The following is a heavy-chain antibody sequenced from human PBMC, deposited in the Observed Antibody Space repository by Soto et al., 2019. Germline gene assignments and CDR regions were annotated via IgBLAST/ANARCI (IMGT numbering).Heavy chain of an antibody. J-gene: IGHJ6*02. CDR3: ARGGKPYYYYGMDV. Sequence: QVQLQESGPGLVKPSETLSLTCTVSGGSVSSGSYYWSWIRQPPGKGLEWIGYIYYSGSTNYNPPRKSRVTISLDTSKNQFSLKLSSVTAADTAVYYCARGGKPYYYYGMDVWGQGTTVTVSS. D-gene: IGHD2-15*01. V-gene: IGHV4-61*01. CDR1: GGSVSSGSYY. CDR2: IYYSGST.